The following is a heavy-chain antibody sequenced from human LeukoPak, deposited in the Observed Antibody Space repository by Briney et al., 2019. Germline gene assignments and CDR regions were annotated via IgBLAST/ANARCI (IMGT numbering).Heavy chain of an antibody. D-gene: IGHD3-22*01. V-gene: IGHV1-18*04. J-gene: IGHJ4*02. CDR2: ISAYNGNT. Sequence: ASVKVSCKASGYNFNDYYMHWVRQAPAQGLEWMGWISAYNGNTNYAQKLQGRVTMTTDTSTSTAYMELRSLRSDDTAVYYCAAILHSSGYSYWGQGTLVTVSS. CDR1: GYNFNDYY. CDR3: AAILHSSGYSY.